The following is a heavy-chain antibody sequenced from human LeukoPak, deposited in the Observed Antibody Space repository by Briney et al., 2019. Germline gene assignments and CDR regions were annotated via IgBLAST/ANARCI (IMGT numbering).Heavy chain of an antibody. J-gene: IGHJ4*02. CDR3: ARVANEWELLSY. D-gene: IGHD1-26*01. CDR2: ISAYNGNT. V-gene: IGHV1-18*01. CDR1: GYSFTSYG. Sequence: GESLKISCKGSGYSFTSYGISWVRQAPGQGLEWMGWISAYNGNTNYAQKLQGRVTMTTDTSTSTAYMELRSLRSDDTAVYYCARVANEWELLSYWGQGTLVTVSS.